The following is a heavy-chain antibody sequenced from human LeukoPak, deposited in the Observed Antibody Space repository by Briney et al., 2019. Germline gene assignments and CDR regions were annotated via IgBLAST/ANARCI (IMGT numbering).Heavy chain of an antibody. CDR2: INPNSGGT. D-gene: IGHD3-3*01. CDR3: ARDGRVLRFLGNWFDP. V-gene: IGHV1-2*02. CDR1: GYTFTGYY. J-gene: IGHJ5*02. Sequence: GASVKVSCKASGYTFTGYYMHWVRQAPGQGLEWMGWINPNSGGTNYAQMFQGRVTMTRDTSISTAYMELSRLRSDDTAVYYCARDGRVLRFLGNWFDPWGQGTLVTVSS.